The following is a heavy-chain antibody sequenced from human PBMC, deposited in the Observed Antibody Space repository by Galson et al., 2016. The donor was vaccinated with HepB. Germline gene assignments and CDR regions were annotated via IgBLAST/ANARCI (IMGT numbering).Heavy chain of an antibody. CDR1: GFPFGNYW. CDR3: TRVHREGIAAAGFQI. V-gene: IGHV3-74*01. D-gene: IGHD6-13*01. J-gene: IGHJ4*02. Sequence: SLRLSCAASGFPFGNYWMHWVRQAPGKGLVWVSRINTDGSSTTYADSVKGRFTISRDNAKNTLYLQMNSLRAEDTALYYCTRVHREGIAAAGFQIWGQGTLVTVSS. CDR2: INTDGSST.